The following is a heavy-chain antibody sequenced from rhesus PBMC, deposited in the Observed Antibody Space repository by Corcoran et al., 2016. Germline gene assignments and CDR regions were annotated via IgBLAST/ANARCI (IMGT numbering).Heavy chain of an antibody. J-gene: IGHJ4*01. CDR3: ATGRTGVIAD. CDR1: GYTFPASY. CDR2: FDPEEGEA. V-gene: IGHV1-111*02. Sequence: EVQLVQSGAEVKKHGASVTISCKASGYTFPASYLLRVRRAPGKGLEWMGRFDPEEGEAIHAQKFQDRVTITADTSTDTAYMALSSLRSEDTAVYYCATGRTGVIADWGQGVLVTVSS. D-gene: IGHD3-34*01.